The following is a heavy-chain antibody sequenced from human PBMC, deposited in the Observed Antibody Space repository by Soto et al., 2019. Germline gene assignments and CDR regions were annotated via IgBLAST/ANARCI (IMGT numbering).Heavy chain of an antibody. D-gene: IGHD3-16*02. CDR3: ARVGYDYIWGSSRH. Sequence: NVSCKSSGYTWTRYLMRCRRQDHGNGLDCMGWINPNSRNTGYAQKFHGRVPMTRNTSISTAYMELSSLRSEDTAVFYCARVGYDYIWGSSRHWGQGTLVTVSS. V-gene: IGHV1-8*01. CDR2: INPNSRNT. CDR1: GYTWTRYL. J-gene: IGHJ4*02.